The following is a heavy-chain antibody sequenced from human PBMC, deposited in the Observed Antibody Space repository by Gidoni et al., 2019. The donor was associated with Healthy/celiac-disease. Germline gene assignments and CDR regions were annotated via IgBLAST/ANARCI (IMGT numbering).Heavy chain of an antibody. CDR1: GYTLTSYY. CDR2: INPSGGST. Sequence: QVQLVQSGAEVKKPGASVKVSCKASGYTLTSYYIHWVRQAPGQGLEWMGIINPSGGSTSYAQKFQGRVTMTRDTSTSTVYMELSSLRSEDTAVYYCAREVSPLYYMDVWGKGTTVTVSS. J-gene: IGHJ6*03. D-gene: IGHD3-10*01. V-gene: IGHV1-46*01. CDR3: AREVSPLYYMDV.